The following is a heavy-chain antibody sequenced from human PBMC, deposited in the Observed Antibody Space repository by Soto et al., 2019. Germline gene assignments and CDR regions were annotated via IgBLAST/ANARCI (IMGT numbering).Heavy chain of an antibody. Sequence: PSETLSLTCTVSDGSSSTSGYSWGWIRQPPGKGLEWIGRVHYSGRTSYSPSLRGRVTISVDTPKSQFSLKLSSVTVADTAVYYCARRLSYGVAGAGTLFEFWGQGTLVTVSS. D-gene: IGHD6-13*01. CDR3: ARRLSYGVAGAGTLFEF. V-gene: IGHV4-39*01. CDR2: VHYSGRT. CDR1: DGSSSTSGYS. J-gene: IGHJ4*02.